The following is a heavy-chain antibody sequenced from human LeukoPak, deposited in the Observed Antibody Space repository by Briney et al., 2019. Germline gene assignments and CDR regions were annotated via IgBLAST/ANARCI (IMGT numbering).Heavy chain of an antibody. V-gene: IGHV1-2*02. CDR3: AVEYSSSWYVGGY. J-gene: IGHJ4*02. D-gene: IGHD6-13*01. Sequence: ASVKVSCKASGYTFTGYYMHWVRQAPGQGLEWMGWINPNSGGTNYAQKFQGRVTMTRDTSISTAYMELSRLRSDDTAVYYCAVEYSSSWYVGGYWGQGTLVTVSS. CDR2: INPNSGGT. CDR1: GYTFTGYY.